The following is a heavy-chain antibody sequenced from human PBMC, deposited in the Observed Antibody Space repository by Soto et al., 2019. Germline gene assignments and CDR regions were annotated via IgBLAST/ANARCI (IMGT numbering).Heavy chain of an antibody. Sequence: QLHLVQSGAVVKKPGASVTVSCSASGYPVTAYYMHWVRQAPGRGLEWMGGINPATGAAKYTQTFQGRVTCYRDTSTGTVFLGLSGLTSEDTAVFYCARGGGVGVAGSAAFDMWGQGTLVTVSS. V-gene: IGHV1-2*01. CDR1: GYPVTAYY. CDR3: ARGGGVGVAGSAAFDM. D-gene: IGHD3-3*01. J-gene: IGHJ3*02. CDR2: INPATGAA.